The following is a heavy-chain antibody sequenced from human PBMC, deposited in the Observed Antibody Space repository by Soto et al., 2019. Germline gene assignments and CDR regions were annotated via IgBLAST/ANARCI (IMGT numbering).Heavy chain of an antibody. CDR1: GFTFNNAW. V-gene: IGHV3-23*04. CDR3: AKDGYSVAYFDY. D-gene: IGHD3-22*01. CDR2: ISGSGGST. J-gene: IGHJ4*02. Sequence: EVQLVESGGGLVKPGGSLRLSCAASGFTFNNAWMSWVRQAPGKGLEWVSAISGSGGSTYYADSVKGRFTISRDNSKNTLYLQMNSLRAEDTAVYYCAKDGYSVAYFDYWGQGTLVTVSS.